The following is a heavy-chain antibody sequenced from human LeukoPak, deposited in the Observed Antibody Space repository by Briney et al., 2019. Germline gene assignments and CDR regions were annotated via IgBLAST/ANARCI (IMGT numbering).Heavy chain of an antibody. D-gene: IGHD3-3*01. CDR1: GGTFTSYT. V-gene: IGHV1-69*02. CDR3: VWVYYDFWSGSYDHMDV. Sequence: SVRVSCKASGGTFTSYTISWVPEAPGQGLKWLGRIIPILGIAYEAQQFQGRVTITADICRSTAYMELSSLRSGDTRVYYCVWVYYDFWSGSYDHMDVLGQGNTVTVSS. CDR2: IIPILGIA. J-gene: IGHJ6*02.